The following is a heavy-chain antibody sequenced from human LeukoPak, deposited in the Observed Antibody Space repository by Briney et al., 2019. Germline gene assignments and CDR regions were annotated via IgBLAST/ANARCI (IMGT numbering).Heavy chain of an antibody. D-gene: IGHD4-17*01. J-gene: IGHJ4*02. Sequence: GGSLRLSCAASGFTFSSYSMNWVRQAPGKGLEWVSSISSSSSYIYYADSVKGRFTNSRDNAKNSLYLQMNSLRAEDTAVYYCARSGDYTGYFDYWGQGTLVTVSS. CDR1: GFTFSSYS. CDR2: ISSSSSYI. CDR3: ARSGDYTGYFDY. V-gene: IGHV3-21*01.